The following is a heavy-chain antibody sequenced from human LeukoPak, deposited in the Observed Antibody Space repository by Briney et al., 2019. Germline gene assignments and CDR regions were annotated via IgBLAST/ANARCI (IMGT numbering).Heavy chain of an antibody. J-gene: IGHJ5*02. V-gene: IGHV5-51*01. CDR2: IYPGDSDT. CDR1: GYSFTSYW. CDR3: ARHLVIAVAGYNWFDP. D-gene: IGHD6-19*01. Sequence: GESLKISCKGSGYSFTSYWIGWVRQMPGKGLEWMGIIYPGDSDTRYSSSFQGQVTISADKSISTAYLQWSSLKASDTAMYYCARHLVIAVAGYNWFDPWGQGTLVTVSS.